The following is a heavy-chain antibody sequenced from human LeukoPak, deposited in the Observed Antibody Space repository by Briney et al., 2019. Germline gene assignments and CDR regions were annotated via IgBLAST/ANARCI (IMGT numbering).Heavy chain of an antibody. CDR1: GFTFSSYG. CDR3: AKESGIAAAGYFDY. CDR2: ISYDGSNK. Sequence: GGSLRLSCAASGFTFSSYGMHWVRQAPGKGLEWVAVISYDGSNKYYADSVKGRFTISRDNSKNTLYLQMNSLRAEDTAVYYCAKESGIAAAGYFDYWGQGTLVNVSS. V-gene: IGHV3-30*18. J-gene: IGHJ4*02. D-gene: IGHD6-13*01.